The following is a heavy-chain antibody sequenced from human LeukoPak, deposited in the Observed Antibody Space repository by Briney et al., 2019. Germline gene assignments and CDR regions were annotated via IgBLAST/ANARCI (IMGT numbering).Heavy chain of an antibody. Sequence: SSETLSLTCTVSGGSISSSSHYWGWIRQPPSKGLEWIGSIYYSGSTYYNPSLKSRVTISVDTSKNQFSLKLSSVTAADTAVYYCARRYCSSIRCYGDAFDIWGQGTMVTVSS. CDR1: GGSISSSSHY. CDR3: ARRYCSSIRCYGDAFDI. CDR2: IYYSGST. J-gene: IGHJ3*02. V-gene: IGHV4-39*01. D-gene: IGHD2-2*01.